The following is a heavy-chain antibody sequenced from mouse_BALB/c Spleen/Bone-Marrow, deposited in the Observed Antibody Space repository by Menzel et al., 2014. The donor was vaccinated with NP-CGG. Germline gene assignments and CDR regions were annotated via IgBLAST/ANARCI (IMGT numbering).Heavy chain of an antibody. D-gene: IGHD2-3*01. J-gene: IGHJ4*01. Sequence: EVQLQQSGPELVKPGASVKISCKTSGYTFTEYTMHWVKQSHGKSLEWIGSINPNNGGTNYNQKFKGKATLTVDKSSSTDYMEFRSMTSEDSAVYYCARGDGYYVYAMDYWGQGTSVTVSS. V-gene: IGHV1-18*01. CDR3: ARGDGYYVYAMDY. CDR1: GYTFTEYT. CDR2: INPNNGGT.